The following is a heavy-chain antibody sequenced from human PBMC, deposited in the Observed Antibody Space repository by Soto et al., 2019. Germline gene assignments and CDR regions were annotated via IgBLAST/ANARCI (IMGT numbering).Heavy chain of an antibody. J-gene: IGHJ4*02. D-gene: IGHD4-17*01. Sequence: EVQLVESGGGLVEPGGSQRLSCAASGFTFSIYAMHWVREAPGRGLEYVSAITSDGTGTYYASSVKGRFTISRDNSRDTLFLQMGSLRTDDMAVYYCARGDDYGGKRPYDSWGQGTLVTVSS. CDR3: ARGDDYGGKRPYDS. V-gene: IGHV3-64*01. CDR1: GFTFSIYA. CDR2: ITSDGTGT.